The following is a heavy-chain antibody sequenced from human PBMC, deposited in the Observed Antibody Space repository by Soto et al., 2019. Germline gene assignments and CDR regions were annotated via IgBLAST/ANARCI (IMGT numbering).Heavy chain of an antibody. CDR1: GGSINDYY. D-gene: IGHD6-13*01. Sequence: SETLSLTCTVSGGSINDYYWSWIRQTPGKGLEWVGFMYYSETTKYNPSLKGRVNMSLDTSKNQVSLHLQSVTAADTAVYYCARANSSTWYKLEYKWFDPWGQGTQVTVSS. J-gene: IGHJ5*02. CDR3: ARANSSTWYKLEYKWFDP. V-gene: IGHV4-59*01. CDR2: MYYSETT.